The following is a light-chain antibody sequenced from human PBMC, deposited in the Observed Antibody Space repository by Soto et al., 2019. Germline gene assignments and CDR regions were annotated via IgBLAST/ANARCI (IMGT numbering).Light chain of an antibody. CDR1: QSVSSSS. CDR3: QQYGGSPLT. CDR2: GAS. V-gene: IGKV3-20*01. Sequence: EIVLTQSPGTLSLSPGEIATLSCRASQSVSSSSLAWYQHKRGQAPRLLIHGASSRATGIPDRFRGSGPGTDFTLTISRLEPEDFRFDYCQQYGGSPLTFGQGTKV. J-gene: IGKJ1*01.